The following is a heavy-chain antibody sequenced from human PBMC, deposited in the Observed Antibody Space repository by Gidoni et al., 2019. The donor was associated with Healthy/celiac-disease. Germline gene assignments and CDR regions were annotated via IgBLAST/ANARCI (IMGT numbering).Heavy chain of an antibody. D-gene: IGHD6-19*01. CDR1: GRSISSSSYY. CDR2: IYYSGST. CDR3: ARDRTHSSGWIYYYYYGMDV. V-gene: IGHV4-39*07. J-gene: IGHJ6*02. Sequence: QLQLQESGPGLAKPSDTLSLTCTVSGRSISSSSYYWGWIRQPPGKGLEWIGSIYYSGSTYYNPSLKSRVTISVDTSKNQFSLKLSSVTAADTAVYYCARDRTHSSGWIYYYYYGMDVWGQGTTVTVSS.